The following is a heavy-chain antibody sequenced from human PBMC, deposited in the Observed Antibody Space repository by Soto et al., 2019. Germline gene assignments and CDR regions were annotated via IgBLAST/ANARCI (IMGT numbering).Heavy chain of an antibody. CDR1: GGTFSNYA. D-gene: IGHD3-10*01. J-gene: IGHJ6*01. CDR2: IIPIDATV. V-gene: IGHV1-69*12. CDR3: ARDLLGFGYTYGDV. Sequence: QVQLVQSGAEVKKPGSSVKVSCKASGGTFSNYALISWVRQAPGQGLEWMGGIIPIDATVNYAQKFQGRITITADESTTTAYMALGSLRSDDTAVYYCARDLLGFGYTYGDVWGQGTTVTVSS.